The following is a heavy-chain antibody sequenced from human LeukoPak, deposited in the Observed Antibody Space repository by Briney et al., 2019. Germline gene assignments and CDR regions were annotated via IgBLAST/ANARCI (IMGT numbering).Heavy chain of an antibody. J-gene: IGHJ3*02. CDR2: IYYSGRT. D-gene: IGHD3-3*01. CDR3: SGEYDPNAFET. Sequence: SETLSLTCTVSVGSISSYYWSWIRDPPGEGLEWFGYIYYSGRTNYNPSLKSRVTISVDKSKNQFSLKLSSVTAADRAVFYFSGEYDPNAFETWGHGTMVTVSS. V-gene: IGHV4-59*13. CDR1: VGSISSYY.